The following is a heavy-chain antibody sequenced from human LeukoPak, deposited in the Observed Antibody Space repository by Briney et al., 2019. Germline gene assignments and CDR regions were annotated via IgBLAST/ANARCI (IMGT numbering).Heavy chain of an antibody. CDR2: IIPIFGTA. V-gene: IGHV1-69*05. CDR3: ASSARRYYYDSSGPFNAYHDAFDI. Sequence: SVKVSCKASGGTFSSYAISWVRQAPGQGLEWMGGIIPIFGTANYAQKFQGRVTITTDESTSTAYMELSSLRSEDTAVYYCASSARRYYYDSSGPFNAYHDAFDIWGQGTMVTVSS. CDR1: GGTFSSYA. D-gene: IGHD3-22*01. J-gene: IGHJ3*02.